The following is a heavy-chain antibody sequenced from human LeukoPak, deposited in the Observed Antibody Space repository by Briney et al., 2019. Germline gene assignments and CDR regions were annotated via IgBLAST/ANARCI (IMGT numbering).Heavy chain of an antibody. D-gene: IGHD2-2*02. CDR2: ISSSSSYI. CDR3: ARDKIEYQLLYVYYYYGMDV. Sequence: PGGSLRLSRAASGFTFSSYSMNWVRQAPGKGLEWVSSISSSSSYIYYADSVKGRFTISRDNAKNSLYLQMNSLRAEDTAVYYCARDKIEYQLLYVYYYYGMDVWGQGTTVTVSS. V-gene: IGHV3-21*01. J-gene: IGHJ6*02. CDR1: GFTFSSYS.